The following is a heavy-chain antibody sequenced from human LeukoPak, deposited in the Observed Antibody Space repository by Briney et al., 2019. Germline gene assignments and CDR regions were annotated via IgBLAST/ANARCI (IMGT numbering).Heavy chain of an antibody. V-gene: IGHV4-39*01. CDR3: ARHSLRLGMDV. CDR1: GGSISSYY. J-gene: IGHJ6*02. D-gene: IGHD3-3*01. Sequence: SETLSLTCTVSGGSISSYYWDWIRQPPGKGLEWIGSIHHSGSTYYNPSLKSRVTISVDTSKSQFSLRLSSVTAADTGVYYCARHSLRLGMDVWGQGTTVTVSS. CDR2: IHHSGST.